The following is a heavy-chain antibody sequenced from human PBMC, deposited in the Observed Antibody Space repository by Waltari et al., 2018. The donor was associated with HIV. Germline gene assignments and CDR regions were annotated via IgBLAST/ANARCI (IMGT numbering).Heavy chain of an antibody. D-gene: IGHD7-27*01. CDR1: GEPFTDYY. CDR2: VDPEDGEP. CDR3: ARTLTLTFDPFDI. V-gene: IGHV1-69-2*01. Sequence: EVQLEQPGAAVKKPGATVKISCKISGEPFTDYYIHWIQQAPGRGLEWVGLVDPEDGEPRFSEKFRDRVTITADRSTDTAYLELSSLTSDDTAIYYCARTLTLTFDPFDIWGQGTMVVVSS. J-gene: IGHJ3*02.